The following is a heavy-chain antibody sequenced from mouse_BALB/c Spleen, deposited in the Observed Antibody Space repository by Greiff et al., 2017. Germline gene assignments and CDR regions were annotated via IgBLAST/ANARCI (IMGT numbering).Heavy chain of an antibody. CDR1: GYAFSSYW. Sequence: QVQLKESGAELVRPGSSVKISCKASGYAFSSYWMNWVKQRPGQGLAWIGQIYPGDGDTNYNGKFKGKATLTADKSSSTAYMQLSSLTSEDSAVYFCARYGYFDYWGQGTTRTVSS. D-gene: IGHD1-1*01. CDR3: ARYGYFDY. V-gene: IGHV1-80*01. J-gene: IGHJ2*01. CDR2: IYPGDGDT.